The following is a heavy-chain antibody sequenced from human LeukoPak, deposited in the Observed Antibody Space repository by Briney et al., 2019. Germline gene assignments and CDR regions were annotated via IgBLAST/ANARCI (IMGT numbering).Heavy chain of an antibody. CDR1: VCTFSHFA. Sequence: GSSVKVSCKASVCTFSHFAISWVRQAPGQGLEWMGGIITISDTTNYAQKSQARVTITTDESTRTAYMKLNSLTSDDTAVYYCASQDYRGCHPPFFYYMDVWGKGTTVTVSS. J-gene: IGHJ6*03. CDR2: IITISDTT. V-gene: IGHV1-69*05. D-gene: IGHD4-11*01. CDR3: ASQDYRGCHPPFFYYMDV.